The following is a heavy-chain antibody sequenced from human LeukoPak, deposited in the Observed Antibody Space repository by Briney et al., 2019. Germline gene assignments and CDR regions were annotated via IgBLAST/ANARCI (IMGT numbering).Heavy chain of an antibody. CDR2: IYSSGST. D-gene: IGHD6-13*01. Sequence: PSETLSLTCTVSGGSISSGSYYWSWIRQPAGKGLEWIGRIYSSGSTNYNPSLKSRVTISVDTSKNQFSLKLSSVTAADTAVYYCARAPLRRSSSWYSDDAFDIWGQGTMVTVSS. CDR3: ARAPLRRSSSWYSDDAFDI. J-gene: IGHJ3*02. V-gene: IGHV4-61*10. CDR1: GGSISSGSYY.